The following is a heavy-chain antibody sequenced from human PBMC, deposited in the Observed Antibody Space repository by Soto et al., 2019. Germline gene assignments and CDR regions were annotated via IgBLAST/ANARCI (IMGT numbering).Heavy chain of an antibody. CDR3: ARRGGYYYYYYGMDV. CDR1: GGSFSGYY. D-gene: IGHD2-15*01. Sequence: SETLSLTCAVYGGSFSGYYWSWIRQPPGKGLEWIGEINHSGSTNYNPSLKSRVTISVDTSKNQFSLKLSSVTAADTAVYYCARRGGYYYYYYGMDVWGQGTTVTVSS. J-gene: IGHJ6*02. V-gene: IGHV4-34*01. CDR2: INHSGST.